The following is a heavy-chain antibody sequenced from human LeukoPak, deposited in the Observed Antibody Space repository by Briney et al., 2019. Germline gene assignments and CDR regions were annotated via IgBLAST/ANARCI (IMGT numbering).Heavy chain of an antibody. CDR3: ARFRWAVPDAFDI. V-gene: IGHV4-31*03. D-gene: IGHD4-23*01. J-gene: IGHJ3*02. CDR1: GGSISSGGYY. CDR2: IHYNGNT. Sequence: SETLSLTCIVSGGSISSGGYYWSWIRQHPGKGLEWIGYIHYNGNTYYNPSLKSRVTISIDTSKNQFSLKLNSVTAADTAVYYCARFRWAVPDAFDIWGQGTMVTVSS.